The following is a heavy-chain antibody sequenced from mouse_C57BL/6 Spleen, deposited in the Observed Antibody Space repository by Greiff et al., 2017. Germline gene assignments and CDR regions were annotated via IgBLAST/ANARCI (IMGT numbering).Heavy chain of an antibody. CDR3: ARTGTGAGDGAAWFAY. D-gene: IGHD4-1*01. Sequence: QVQLQQPGAELVKPGASVKLSCKASGYTFTSYWMHWVKQRPGQGLEWIGMIHPNNGSTNYNEKFKSKATLTVDKSSSTAYMQLSSLTSEDSAVYYWARTGTGAGDGAAWFAYRGHGTLVSVSA. V-gene: IGHV1-64*01. CDR2: IHPNNGST. CDR1: GYTFTSYW. J-gene: IGHJ3*01.